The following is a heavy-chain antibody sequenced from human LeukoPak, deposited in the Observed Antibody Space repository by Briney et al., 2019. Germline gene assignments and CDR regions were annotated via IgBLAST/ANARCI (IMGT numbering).Heavy chain of an antibody. Sequence: TGGSLRLSCAASGFTFSSYAMNWVRQAPGKGLEWVSSISSSSSYIYYADSVKGRFTISRDNAKNSLYLQMNSLRAEDTAVYYCARVSREGDSSGPFDPWGQGTLVTVSS. CDR1: GFTFSSYA. CDR3: ARVSREGDSSGPFDP. J-gene: IGHJ5*02. D-gene: IGHD3-22*01. V-gene: IGHV3-21*01. CDR2: ISSSSSYI.